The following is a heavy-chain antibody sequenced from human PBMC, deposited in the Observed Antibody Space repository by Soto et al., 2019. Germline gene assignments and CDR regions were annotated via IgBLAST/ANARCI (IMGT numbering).Heavy chain of an antibody. CDR2: ISSSGYSA. V-gene: IGHV3-23*01. D-gene: IGHD2-21*02. CDR3: AKGSVVVAAKFDS. CDR1: GFTYNNYA. Sequence: EVQLLESGGALVQPGVSLSLSCAASGFTYNNYAMGWVRQAPGKGLEWVSAISSSGYSAYYADSVKGRFTISRDNSRNTMFLQMNKLSAEDTAAYYCAKGSVVVAAKFDSWGQGTQVTVSS. J-gene: IGHJ4*02.